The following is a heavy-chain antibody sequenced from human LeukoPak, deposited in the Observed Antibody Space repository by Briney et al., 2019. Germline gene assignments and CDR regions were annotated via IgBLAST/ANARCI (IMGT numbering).Heavy chain of an antibody. D-gene: IGHD2-21*02. CDR1: AFTFSNYW. V-gene: IGHV3-7*01. Sequence: GGSLRLSCAASAFTFSNYWMSWVRQAPGKGLEWVANIKPDGSEKFHVDSVKGRFTLSRDNSKSSLSLQMNSLRAEDTAVYYCARYGLTAALDFWGQGTLVTVSS. CDR2: IKPDGSEK. J-gene: IGHJ4*02. CDR3: ARYGLTAALDF.